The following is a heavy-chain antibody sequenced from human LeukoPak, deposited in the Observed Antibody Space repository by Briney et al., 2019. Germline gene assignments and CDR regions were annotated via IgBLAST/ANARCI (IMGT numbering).Heavy chain of an antibody. D-gene: IGHD2-21*02. CDR3: TRPCAGDCTDNY. J-gene: IGHJ4*02. CDR1: GFIFSDSA. V-gene: IGHV3-73*01. Sequence: GGSLRLSCAASGFIFSDSAMHWVRQASGKGLEWVGRIRSKANNYATTYAASVKGRFTISRDDSKNTAYLQMNSLKIGDTAVYYCTRPCAGDCTDNYWGQGTLVTVSS. CDR2: IRSKANNYAT.